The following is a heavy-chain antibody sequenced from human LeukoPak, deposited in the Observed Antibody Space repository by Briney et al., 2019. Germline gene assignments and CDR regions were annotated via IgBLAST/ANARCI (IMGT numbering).Heavy chain of an antibody. J-gene: IGHJ3*02. D-gene: IGHD6-19*01. CDR1: GFTFSSYAM. V-gene: IGHV4-4*02. CDR2: IYHSGST. CDR3: ARDRRYSSGWYEGQDAFDI. Sequence: GSLRLSCAASGFTFSSYAMSWVRQPPGKGLEWIGEIYHSGSTNYNPSLKSRVTISVDKSKNQFSLKLSSVTAADTAVYYCARDRRYSSGWYEGQDAFDIWGQGTMVTVSS.